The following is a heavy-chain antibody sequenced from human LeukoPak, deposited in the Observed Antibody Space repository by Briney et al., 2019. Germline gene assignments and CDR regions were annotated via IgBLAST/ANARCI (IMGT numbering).Heavy chain of an antibody. Sequence: GGSLRLSCAASGFTFSSYGMSWVRQAPGKGLEWVSAISGSGGSTYYADSVKGRFTISRDNSKNTLYLQMNSLRAEDTAVYYCAKERGYCSGGSCYGGFDPWGQGTLVTVSS. CDR2: ISGSGGST. CDR1: GFTFSSYG. V-gene: IGHV3-23*01. CDR3: AKERGYCSGGSCYGGFDP. J-gene: IGHJ5*02. D-gene: IGHD2-15*01.